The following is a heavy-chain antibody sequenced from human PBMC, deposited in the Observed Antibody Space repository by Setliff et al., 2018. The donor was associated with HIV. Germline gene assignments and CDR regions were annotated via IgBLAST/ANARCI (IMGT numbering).Heavy chain of an antibody. J-gene: IGHJ6*03. CDR2: VDPEDGET. CDR3: ATGVGVVPAARVNPYYYYYMDV. V-gene: IGHV1-69-2*01. CDR1: GYTFTDYY. D-gene: IGHD2-2*01. Sequence: ASVKVSCKASGYTFTDYYMHWVQQAPGKGLEWMGRVDPEDGETIYAEKFQGRVTITADTSTDTAYMELSSLRSEDTAVYYCATGVGVVPAARVNPYYYYYMDVWGKGTMVTVSS.